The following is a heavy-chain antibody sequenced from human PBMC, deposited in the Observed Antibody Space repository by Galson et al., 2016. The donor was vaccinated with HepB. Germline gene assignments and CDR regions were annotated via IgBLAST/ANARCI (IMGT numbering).Heavy chain of an antibody. CDR1: GYSISSGSN. CDR3: ARETWGHTIPDY. J-gene: IGHJ4*02. CDR2: IHHSGST. D-gene: IGHD3-3*01. Sequence: SETLSLTCTVSGYSISSGSNWGWIRQPPGKGLEWIGSIHHSGSTFYNPSLRSRVTISLDTSKNQISLNLNSVTAADTAVYYCARETWGHTIPDYWGQGTLVTVSS. V-gene: IGHV4-38-2*02.